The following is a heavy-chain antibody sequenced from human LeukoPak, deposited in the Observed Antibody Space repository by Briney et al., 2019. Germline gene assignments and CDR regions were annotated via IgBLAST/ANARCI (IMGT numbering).Heavy chain of an antibody. V-gene: IGHV4-34*01. CDR1: GGSFSGYY. CDR2: INHSGST. D-gene: IGHD4-17*01. Sequence: PSETLSLTCAVYGGSFSGYYWSWIRQPPGKGLEWIGEINHSGSTNYNPSLKSRVTMSVDTSKNQFSLKLSSVTAADTAVYYCARGGQYGDYWYFDLWGRGTLVTVSS. CDR3: ARGGQYGDYWYFDL. J-gene: IGHJ2*01.